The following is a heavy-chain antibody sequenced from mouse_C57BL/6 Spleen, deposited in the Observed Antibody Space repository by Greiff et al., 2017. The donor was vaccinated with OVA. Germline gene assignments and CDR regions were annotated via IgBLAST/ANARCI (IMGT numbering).Heavy chain of an antibody. CDR1: GYTFTSYW. CDR3: ARWLGSQDWYFDV. Sequence: VQLQQPGAELVKPGASVKMSCKASGYTFTSYWITWVKQRPGQGLEWIGDIYPGSGSTNYNEKFKSKATLTVDTSSSTAYMQLSSLTSEDSAVYYCARWLGSQDWYFDVWGTGTTVTVSS. J-gene: IGHJ1*03. V-gene: IGHV1-55*01. D-gene: IGHD1-1*01. CDR2: IYPGSGST.